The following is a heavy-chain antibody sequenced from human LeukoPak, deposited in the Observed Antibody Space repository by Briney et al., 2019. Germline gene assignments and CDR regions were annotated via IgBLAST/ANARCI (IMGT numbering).Heavy chain of an antibody. V-gene: IGHV3-30*18. J-gene: IGHJ4*02. CDR1: GFTFSSYG. CDR3: AKDPSGIFDY. CDR2: ISYDGSNK. Sequence: GGSLRLSCAASGFTFSSYGMHWVRQAPGKGLEWVAVISYDGSNKYYADSVKGRFTISRDNSKNTLYLQMNSLRAEDTAVYYCAKDPSGIFDYWGQGTLVTVSS.